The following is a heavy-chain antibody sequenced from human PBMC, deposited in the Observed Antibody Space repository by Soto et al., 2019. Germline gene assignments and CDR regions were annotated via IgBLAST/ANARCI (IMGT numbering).Heavy chain of an antibody. CDR2: ISGSGGST. J-gene: IGHJ6*02. CDR3: AKDPDSYSSSFFGMDV. D-gene: IGHD6-13*01. CDR1: GFTFSSYA. V-gene: IGHV3-23*04. Sequence: EVQLVESGGALVQPGGSLRLSCAASGFTFSSYAMSWVRQAPGKGLEWVSAISGSGGSTYYADSVKGRFTISRDNSKNTLYLQMNSLRAEDTAVYYCAKDPDSYSSSFFGMDVWGQGTTVTVSS.